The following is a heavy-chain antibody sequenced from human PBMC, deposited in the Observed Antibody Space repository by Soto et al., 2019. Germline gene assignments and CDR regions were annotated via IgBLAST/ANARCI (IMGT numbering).Heavy chain of an antibody. CDR2: ISGSGGST. Sequence: PGGSLRLSCAASGFTFSSYAMSWVRQAPGKGLEWVSAISGSGGSTYYADSVKGRFTISRDNSKNTLYLQMNSLRTEDTALYYCAKDMDLDYGKYYYYYGMDVWGQGTTVTVSS. CDR3: AKDMDLDYGKYYYYYGMDV. D-gene: IGHD4-17*01. V-gene: IGHV3-23*01. J-gene: IGHJ6*02. CDR1: GFTFSSYA.